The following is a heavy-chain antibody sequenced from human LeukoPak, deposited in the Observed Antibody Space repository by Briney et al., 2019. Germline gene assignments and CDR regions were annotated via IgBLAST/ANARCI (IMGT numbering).Heavy chain of an antibody. Sequence: GGSLRLSCAASGFTFSSYAMSWLRQAPGKGLEWVSAISGSGGSTYYTDSVKGRFTISRDNSKNTLYLQMNSLRAEDTAVYYCAKDDYYDSSGYRPGYYYMDVWGKGTTVTVSS. J-gene: IGHJ6*03. CDR3: AKDDYYDSSGYRPGYYYMDV. CDR1: GFTFSSYA. V-gene: IGHV3-23*01. CDR2: ISGSGGST. D-gene: IGHD3-22*01.